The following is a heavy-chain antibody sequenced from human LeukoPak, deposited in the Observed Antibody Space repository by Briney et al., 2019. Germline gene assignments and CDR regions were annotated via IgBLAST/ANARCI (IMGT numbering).Heavy chain of an antibody. CDR3: ARDPNWNDDLGH. CDR1: GFTFSSYG. Sequence: PGGSLRLSCAASGFTFSSYGMHWVRQAPGKGLEWVAVISYDGSNKYYADSVKGRFTISRDNSKNTLYLQMNSLRAEDTAVYYCARDPNWNDDLGHWGQGTLVTVSS. D-gene: IGHD1-1*01. J-gene: IGHJ5*02. V-gene: IGHV3-30*19. CDR2: ISYDGSNK.